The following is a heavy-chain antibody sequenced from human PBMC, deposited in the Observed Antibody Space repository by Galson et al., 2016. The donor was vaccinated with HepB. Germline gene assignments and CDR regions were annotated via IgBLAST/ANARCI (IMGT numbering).Heavy chain of an antibody. CDR2: IYYSGST. CDR1: SISVGHHY. J-gene: IGHJ6*03. Sequence: SISVGHHYWSWIRQHPGKGLEWIGYIYYSGSTYYNPSLKSRFTISVDTSKNQFSLKLRSVTAADTAVYYCARDVVIVLPTATALSYYYYMDVWGKGTTVTVSS. V-gene: IGHV4-31*02. D-gene: IGHD2/OR15-2a*01. CDR3: ARDVVIVLPTATALSYYYYMDV.